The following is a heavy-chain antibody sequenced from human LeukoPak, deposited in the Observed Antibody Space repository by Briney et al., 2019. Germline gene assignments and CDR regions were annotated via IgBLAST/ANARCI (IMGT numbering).Heavy chain of an antibody. CDR3: ARSVEGYCSGDNCYYYYYYMDV. D-gene: IGHD2-15*01. V-gene: IGHV4-38-2*02. CDR2: IYHDGST. CDR1: GYSISSGYY. Sequence: PSETLSLTCTVSGYSISSGYYWGWIRQPPGKGLEWIGSIYHDGSTIYNPSLKSRVTISVDTSKNQFSLKLSSVTAADTAVYYCARSVEGYCSGDNCYYYYYYMDVWGKGTTVTVSS. J-gene: IGHJ6*03.